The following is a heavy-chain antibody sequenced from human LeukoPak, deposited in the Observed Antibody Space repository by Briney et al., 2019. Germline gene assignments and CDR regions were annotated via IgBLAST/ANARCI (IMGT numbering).Heavy chain of an antibody. CDR3: ARDGGYYYDSSGNFDY. V-gene: IGHV1-2*02. D-gene: IGHD3-22*01. CDR1: GYTFTGYY. J-gene: IGHJ4*02. Sequence: ASVKVSCKXSGYTFTGYYMHWVRQAPGQGLGWMGWINPNSGGTNYAQKFQGRVTMTRDTSISTAYMELSRLRSDDTAVYYCARDGGYYYDSSGNFDYWGQGTLVTVSS. CDR2: INPNSGGT.